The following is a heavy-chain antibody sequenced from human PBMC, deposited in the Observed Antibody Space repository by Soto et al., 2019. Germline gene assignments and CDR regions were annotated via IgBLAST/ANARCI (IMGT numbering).Heavy chain of an antibody. J-gene: IGHJ3*02. CDR2: IYYSGSS. Sequence: QLQLQESGPGLVKPSATLSLTCTFSVDSISRSSYYWGWIRQPPGMGLEWIGSIYYSGSSYYSPSRKSRVTIDVDTSKNQISLKLTSVTAADTAVYYCARHTNWNAAFDAFEIWGQGTMVTVSA. CDR3: ARHTNWNAAFDAFEI. CDR1: VDSISRSSYY. D-gene: IGHD1-1*01. V-gene: IGHV4-39*01.